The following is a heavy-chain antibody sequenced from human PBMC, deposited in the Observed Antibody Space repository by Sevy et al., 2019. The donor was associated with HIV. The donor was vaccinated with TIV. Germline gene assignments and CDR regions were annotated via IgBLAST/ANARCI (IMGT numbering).Heavy chain of an antibody. D-gene: IGHD6-13*01. J-gene: IGHJ4*01. CDR2: ISYAGTET. Sequence: GGSLRLSCAASGFAFSSHAMHWVRQAPGKGLEWVAVISYAGTETFYAASVAGRLTISRDNSKSMLSLQINSLRPEDTAVYYCARDGGYSIKWYPLYWGHGTLVTVSS. V-gene: IGHV3-30-3*01. CDR1: GFAFSSHA. CDR3: ARDGGYSIKWYPLY.